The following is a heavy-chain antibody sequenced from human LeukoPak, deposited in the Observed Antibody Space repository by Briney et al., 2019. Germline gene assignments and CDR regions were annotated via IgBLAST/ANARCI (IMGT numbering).Heavy chain of an antibody. V-gene: IGHV4-38-2*02. J-gene: IGHJ1*01. CDR2: FHGESP. Sequence: ASETLSLTCTVSGGSINGHYWGWIRQPPGKGLEELGSFHGESPYYHPSFKSRATMSLATSKNQFSLTLSSVTAADTAVYYCARGRRGSTGGYPDHWSQGTLVTVSS. D-gene: IGHD1-26*01. CDR1: GGSINGHY. CDR3: ARGRRGSTGGYPDH.